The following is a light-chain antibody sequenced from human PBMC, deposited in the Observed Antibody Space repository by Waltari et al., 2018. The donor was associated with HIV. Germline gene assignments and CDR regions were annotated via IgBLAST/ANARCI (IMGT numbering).Light chain of an antibody. V-gene: IGKV3-15*01. CDR2: GAS. J-gene: IGKJ1*01. CDR1: QSVSNN. CDR3: QQYNNWPPGA. Sequence: EIVIKQSSATLSVSPGERATLSCRASQSVSNNLAWYQQKPGQAPRLHIYGASTRATGIPARFSGSGSGTEFTLTISSLQSEDVAVYYCQQYNNWPPGAFGQGTKVEIK.